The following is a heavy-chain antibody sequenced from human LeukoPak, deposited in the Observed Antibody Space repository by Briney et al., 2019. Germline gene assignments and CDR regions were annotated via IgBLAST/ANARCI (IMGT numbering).Heavy chain of an antibody. CDR2: ISAYNGNT. CDR1: GYTFTSYG. CDR3: ARAPYYYDSSGYYYVRYYYMDV. V-gene: IGHV1-18*01. D-gene: IGHD3-22*01. Sequence: ASVKVSCKASGYTFTSYGISWVRQAPGQGLEWMRWISAYNGNTNYAQKLQGRVTMTTDTSTSTAYMELSSLRSEDTAVYYCARAPYYYDSSGYYYVRYYYMDVWGKGTTVTVSS. J-gene: IGHJ6*03.